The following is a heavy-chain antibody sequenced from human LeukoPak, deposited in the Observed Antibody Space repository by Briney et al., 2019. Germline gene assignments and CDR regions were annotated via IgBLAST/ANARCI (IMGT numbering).Heavy chain of an antibody. CDR2: ISVSGGTT. Sequence: GGSLRLSCAAYVFTFSSYDMSWVRQAPGKGLAWVSAISVSGGTTYHADSVKGRLTISRDNSKNSLYLQMNSLRAEDTAVYYCAKGKTLFDYWGQGTLVTVSS. CDR3: AKGKTLFDY. V-gene: IGHV3-23*01. CDR1: VFTFSSYD. J-gene: IGHJ4*02.